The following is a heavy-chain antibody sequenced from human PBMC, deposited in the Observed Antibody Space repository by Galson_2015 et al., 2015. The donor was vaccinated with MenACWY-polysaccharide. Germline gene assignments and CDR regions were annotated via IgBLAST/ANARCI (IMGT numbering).Heavy chain of an antibody. CDR2: IRCKASGETT. V-gene: IGHV3-49*03. J-gene: IGHJ4*02. Sequence: SLRLSCAASGFTFGDYAMAWFRQAPGKGLEWVGFIRCKASGETTGYAASVKGRFTISRDDSKSTAYLQMNSLQTEDTGIYYCTRDRPIDYWGQGTLVTVSP. CDR3: TRDRPIDY. CDR1: GFTFGDYA.